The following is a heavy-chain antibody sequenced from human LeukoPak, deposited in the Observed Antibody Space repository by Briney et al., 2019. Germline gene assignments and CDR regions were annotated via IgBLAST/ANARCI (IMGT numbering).Heavy chain of an antibody. CDR2: IYPGDSDT. J-gene: IGHJ6*02. CDR3: ARAPPASYCSGGGCYFEYYYGMDV. CDR1: GYSFTSYW. D-gene: IGHD2-15*01. V-gene: IGHV5-51*01. Sequence: GESLKISCKGSGYSFTSYWIGWVRQMPGKGLEWMGIIYPGDSDTRYSPSFQGQVTISADKSISTAYLQWSSLKASDTAMYYCARAPPASYCSGGGCYFEYYYGMDVWGQGTTVTVSS.